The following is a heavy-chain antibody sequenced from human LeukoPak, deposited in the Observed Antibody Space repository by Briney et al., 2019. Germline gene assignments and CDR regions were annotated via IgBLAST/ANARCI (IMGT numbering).Heavy chain of an antibody. J-gene: IGHJ4*02. Sequence: GGSLRLSCAASGFTFTSYAMNWVRQAPGKGLEWVSGISGSGGSTYYAESVKGRFTISRDNSKNTLSLQMNSLRAEDTAVYYCAALYGALPPEWGQGTLVTVSS. D-gene: IGHD4-17*01. CDR3: AALYGALPPE. V-gene: IGHV3-23*01. CDR2: ISGSGGST. CDR1: GFTFTSYA.